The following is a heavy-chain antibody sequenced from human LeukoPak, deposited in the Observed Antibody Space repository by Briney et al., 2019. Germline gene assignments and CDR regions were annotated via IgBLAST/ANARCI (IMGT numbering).Heavy chain of an antibody. D-gene: IGHD6-19*01. V-gene: IGHV3-21*01. Sequence: GILRLSCAASGFTFSSYSMNWVRQAPGKGLEWVSSISSSSSYIYYADSVKGRFTISRDSAKNSLYLQMNSLRAEDTAVYYCARDSIAVAGTIYWGQGTLVTASS. CDR1: GFTFSSYS. CDR2: ISSSSSYI. J-gene: IGHJ4*02. CDR3: ARDSIAVAGTIY.